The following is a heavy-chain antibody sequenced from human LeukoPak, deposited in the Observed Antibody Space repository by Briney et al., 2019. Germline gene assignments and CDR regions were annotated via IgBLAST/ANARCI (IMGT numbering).Heavy chain of an antibody. J-gene: IGHJ4*02. D-gene: IGHD5-12*01. V-gene: IGHV1-46*01. CDR1: EYTFTSYY. Sequence: ASVKVSCEASEYTFTSYYMHCVRQAPGQGLEWMGIINPSGGSTSYVQKFQGRVTMTRDTSISTAYMELSRLRSDDTAVYYCARDRAVATIGGVDYWGQGTLVTVSS. CDR3: ARDRAVATIGGVDY. CDR2: INPSGGST.